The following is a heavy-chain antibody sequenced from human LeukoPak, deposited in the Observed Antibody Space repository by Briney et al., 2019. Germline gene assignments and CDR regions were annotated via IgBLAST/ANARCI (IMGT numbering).Heavy chain of an antibody. CDR2: IYYSAST. CDR3: ARASITMFGGTARLDWFDP. D-gene: IGHD3-10*02. J-gene: IGHJ5*02. Sequence: SETLSLTCTVAGGSISGYYWSWIRQPPGKGLEWIGYIYYSASTNYNPSLKSQFTMTVDTSKNQFSLNLTSVTAADTAVYYCARASITMFGGTARLDWFDPWGQGTLVTVSS. V-gene: IGHV4-59*08. CDR1: GGSISGYY.